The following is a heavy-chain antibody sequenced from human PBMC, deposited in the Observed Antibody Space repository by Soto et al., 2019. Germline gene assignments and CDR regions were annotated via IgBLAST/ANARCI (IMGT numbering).Heavy chain of an antibody. CDR3: ARDIVLVPAAAPAFDI. CDR1: GGSISSSNW. V-gene: IGHV4-4*02. CDR2: IYHSGST. D-gene: IGHD2-2*01. Sequence: QVQLQESGPGLVKPSGTLSLTCAVSGGSISSSNWWSWVRQPPGKGLEWIGEIYHSGSTNYNPSRKRLVTLTVDKSKNQFSLKLSSVTAADTAVYYCARDIVLVPAAAPAFDIWGQGTMVTVSS. J-gene: IGHJ3*02.